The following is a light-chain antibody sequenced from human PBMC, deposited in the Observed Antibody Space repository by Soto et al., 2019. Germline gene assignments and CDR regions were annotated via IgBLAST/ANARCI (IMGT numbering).Light chain of an antibody. CDR3: QQYDSSSPT. CDR1: QNISVW. CDR2: DAS. J-gene: IGKJ2*01. Sequence: DIPMTQSPSTLSASVGDGVTITCRASQNISVWLAWYQQRPGKAPKFQIYDASNLETGVSSRFSGSGSGTEFTLTIRSLQPDDFATYYCQQYDSSSPTFGQGTKLEIK. V-gene: IGKV1-5*01.